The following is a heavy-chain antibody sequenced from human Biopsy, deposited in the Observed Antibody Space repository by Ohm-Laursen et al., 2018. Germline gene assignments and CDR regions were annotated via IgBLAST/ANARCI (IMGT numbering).Heavy chain of an antibody. CDR1: GFTFSSYA. V-gene: IGHV3-23*01. Sequence: GSLRLSCTASGFTFSSYAMTWVRQAPGKGLEWVSVINTSGGSTHYAVSVKGRFTISRDNPKNTLYLRMNSLRAEDTAVHYCAKPADSYGSEFYFDYWGQGTLVTVSS. CDR3: AKPADSYGSEFYFDY. CDR2: INTSGGST. J-gene: IGHJ4*02. D-gene: IGHD4-17*01.